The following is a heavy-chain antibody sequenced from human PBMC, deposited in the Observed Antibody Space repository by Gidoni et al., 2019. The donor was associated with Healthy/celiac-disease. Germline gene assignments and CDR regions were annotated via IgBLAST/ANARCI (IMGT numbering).Heavy chain of an antibody. D-gene: IGHD1-26*01. CDR1: GFSLSTSGVG. V-gene: IGHV2-5*01. CDR3: ALTTSYSSGSELREPGDY. J-gene: IGHJ4*02. CDR2: IYWNDDK. Sequence: QITLKESGPTLVKPTQTLTLTCTFSGFSLSTSGVGVGWIRQPPGKALEWLALIYWNDDKRYSPSLKSRLTITKDTSKNQVVLTMTNMDPVDTATYYCALTTSYSSGSELREPGDYWGQGTLVTVSS.